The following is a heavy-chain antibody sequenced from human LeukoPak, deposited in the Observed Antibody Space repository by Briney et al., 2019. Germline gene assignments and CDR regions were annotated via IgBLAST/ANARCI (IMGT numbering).Heavy chain of an antibody. CDR3: ARAPKPFYYFDY. Sequence: SETLSLTCTVSGGSISSSSYYWGWIRQPPGKGLEWIGSIYYSGSTYYNPSLKSRVTISVDTSKNQFSLKLRSVTAADTAVFYCARAPKPFYYFDYWGQGTLVTVSS. J-gene: IGHJ4*02. D-gene: IGHD1-14*01. CDR1: GGSISSSSYY. CDR2: IYYSGST. V-gene: IGHV4-39*01.